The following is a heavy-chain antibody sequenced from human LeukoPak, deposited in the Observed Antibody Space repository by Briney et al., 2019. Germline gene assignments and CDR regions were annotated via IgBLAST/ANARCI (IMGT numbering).Heavy chain of an antibody. CDR1: GYTFTGYY. CDR3: ARDFGGSGSYYNPFDY. CDR2: INPNSGGT. D-gene: IGHD3-10*01. J-gene: IGHJ4*02. V-gene: IGHV1-2*02. Sequence: GASVKVSCKASGYTFTGYYMHWVRQAPGQGLEWMGWINPNSGGTNYAQKFQGRVTMTRDTSISTAYMELSRLRSDDTAVYYCARDFGGSGSYYNPFDYWGQGTLVTVSS.